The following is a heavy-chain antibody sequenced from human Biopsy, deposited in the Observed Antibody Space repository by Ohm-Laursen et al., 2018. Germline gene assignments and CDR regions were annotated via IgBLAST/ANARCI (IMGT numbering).Heavy chain of an antibody. CDR2: NDPNSDDS. CDR3: ARASAYGVFDV. Sequence: ASVKVSCKTFVGTLSKYAMSWVRQAPGQRLEGVGRNDPNSDDSKYAQKFQGRNAMTTDTSITTAYLEVSSLTYDDAAVYFCARASAYGVFDVWGQGTIVTVSS. V-gene: IGHV1-2*06. CDR1: VGTLSKYA. D-gene: IGHD2-21*01. J-gene: IGHJ3*01.